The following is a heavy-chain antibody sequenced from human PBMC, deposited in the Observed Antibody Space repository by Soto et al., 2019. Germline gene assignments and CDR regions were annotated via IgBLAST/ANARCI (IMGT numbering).Heavy chain of an antibody. CDR3: VRGVDASFDY. V-gene: IGHV6-1*01. Sequence: SQTLSLTCVISGDSVASNRAAWNWVRQSPSRGLEWLGRTYYRSEWKNDYALSVNSRITINPDTSKNQLSLQLSSVTPEDTAVSSCVRGVDASFDYWGQGTLVTVSS. CDR1: GDSVASNRAA. D-gene: IGHD2-2*01. CDR2: TYYRSEWKN. J-gene: IGHJ4*02.